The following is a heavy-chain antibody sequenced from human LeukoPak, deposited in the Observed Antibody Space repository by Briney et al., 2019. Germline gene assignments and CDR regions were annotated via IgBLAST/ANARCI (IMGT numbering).Heavy chain of an antibody. CDR1: GFTFSSYS. D-gene: IGHD2-2*01. CDR2: ISSSSSYI. CDR3: ASLVQDIVVVPAAIEKLG. V-gene: IGHV3-21*01. J-gene: IGHJ4*02. Sequence: GGSLRLSCAASGFTFSSYSMNWVRQAPGKGLEWVSSISSSSSYIYYADSVKGRFTISRDNAKNSLYLQMNSLRAEDTAVYYCASLVQDIVVVPAAIEKLGWGQGTLVTVSS.